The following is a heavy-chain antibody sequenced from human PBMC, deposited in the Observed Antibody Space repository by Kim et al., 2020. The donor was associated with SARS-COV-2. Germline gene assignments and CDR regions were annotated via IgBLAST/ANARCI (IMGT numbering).Heavy chain of an antibody. J-gene: IGHJ4*02. CDR3: ARLTPSIAARPTGTIYYFDY. CDR2: IYPGDSDT. Sequence: GESLKISCKGSGYSFTSYWIGWVRQMPGKGLEWMGIIYPGDSDTRYSPSFQGQVTISADKSISTAYLQWSSLKASDTAMYYCARLTPSIAARPTGTIYYFDYWGQGTLVTVSS. CDR1: GYSFTSYW. V-gene: IGHV5-51*01. D-gene: IGHD6-6*01.